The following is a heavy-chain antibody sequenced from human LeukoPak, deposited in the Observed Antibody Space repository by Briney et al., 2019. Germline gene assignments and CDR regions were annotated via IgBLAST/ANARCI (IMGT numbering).Heavy chain of an antibody. V-gene: IGHV3-48*03. CDR1: GFSFSSYE. D-gene: IGHD6-13*01. CDR3: ARVGSSLNYFDC. J-gene: IGHJ4*02. CDR2: IRSSGSTT. Sequence: GGSLRLSCAASGFSFSSYEMNWVRQAPGPGLELVSYIRSSGSTTYYADSVKGRFTISRDNAKDSLYLQMNSLRAEDTAVYYCARVGSSLNYFDCCGQRTLVTVSS.